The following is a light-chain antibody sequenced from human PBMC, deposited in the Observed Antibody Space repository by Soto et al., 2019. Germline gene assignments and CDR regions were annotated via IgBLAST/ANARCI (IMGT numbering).Light chain of an antibody. CDR3: QQHYSSLYT. CDR1: QSISSSY. Sequence: VLTQSPGTLSLSPGERATLSCRASQSISSSYLAWYQQKPGQAPRLLIYGASRRATGIPDRFSGSGSGTDFTLTISRLEPEDFAVYYCQQHYSSLYTFGQGTRLEI. J-gene: IGKJ2*01. V-gene: IGKV3-20*01. CDR2: GAS.